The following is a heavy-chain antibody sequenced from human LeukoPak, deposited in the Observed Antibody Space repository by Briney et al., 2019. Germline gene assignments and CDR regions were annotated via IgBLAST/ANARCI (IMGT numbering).Heavy chain of an antibody. CDR3: ARLSYYDFWSGYYRGFDP. CDR1: GYTFTSYD. J-gene: IGHJ5*02. D-gene: IGHD3-3*01. Sequence: ASVKVSCKASGYTFTSYDINWVRQATGQGLEWMGWMNPNSGNTGYAQKFQGRVTMTRNTSISTAYMELSSLRSEDTAVYYCARLSYYDFWSGYYRGFDPWGQGTLVTVSS. CDR2: MNPNSGNT. V-gene: IGHV1-8*01.